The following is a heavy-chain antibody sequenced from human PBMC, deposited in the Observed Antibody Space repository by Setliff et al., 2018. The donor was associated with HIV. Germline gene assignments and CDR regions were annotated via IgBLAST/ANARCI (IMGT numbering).Heavy chain of an antibody. Sequence: ASVKVSCKASGDTLSSYAITWVRQAPGQGLEWMGRIIPIFGTADYAQRFQGRVTMTRDTSRGTVYMELRSLRSEDTAVYCCARAPFTSGHYGADYWGQGTLVTVSS. CDR2: IIPIFGTA. CDR3: ARAPFTSGHYGADY. V-gene: IGHV1-69*05. CDR1: GDTLSSYA. J-gene: IGHJ4*02. D-gene: IGHD3-10*01.